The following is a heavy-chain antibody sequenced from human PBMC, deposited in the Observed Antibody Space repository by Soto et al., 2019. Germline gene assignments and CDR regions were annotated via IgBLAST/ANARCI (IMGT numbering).Heavy chain of an antibody. D-gene: IGHD1-1*01. J-gene: IGHJ3*02. CDR3: ATAGRSVQLERRFAFDI. V-gene: IGHV4-59*08. Sequence: SETLSLTCTVSGGSISSYYWSWIRQPPGKGLEWIGYIYYSGSTNYNPSLKSRVTISVDTSKNQFSLKLSSVTAADTAVYYCATAGRSVQLERRFAFDIWGQGTMVTVSS. CDR2: IYYSGST. CDR1: GGSISSYY.